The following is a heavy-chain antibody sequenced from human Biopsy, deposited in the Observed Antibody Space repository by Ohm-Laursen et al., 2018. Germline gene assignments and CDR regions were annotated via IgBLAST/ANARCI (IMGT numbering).Heavy chain of an antibody. D-gene: IGHD4-23*01. CDR3: ARGSNDFGGLYFPR. V-gene: IGHV4-59*11. CDR2: ISYTGYT. Sequence: ETLSLTCTVSGGSFTGHYWSWIRQPPGKGLEWIGHISYTGYTSYNASLKSRVTISVDTSRNHFSLRLSSLTAADMAVYYCARGSNDFGGLYFPRWGQGTLLTVSS. CDR1: GGSFTGHY. J-gene: IGHJ4*02.